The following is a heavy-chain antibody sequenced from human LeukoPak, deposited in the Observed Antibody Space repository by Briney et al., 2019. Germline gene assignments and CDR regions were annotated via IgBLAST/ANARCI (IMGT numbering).Heavy chain of an antibody. D-gene: IGHD6-6*01. CDR2: IWPGGDKT. Sequence: PGRTLRLSCAASGFTFSRYAMHWVRQTPGKGLERVAFIWPGGDKTYYADSVRGRFTISRDNSKNTLHLEMKSVRAEDTALYYCAKISSSSEPDFDYWGQGTLVTVSS. J-gene: IGHJ4*02. CDR3: AKISSSSEPDFDY. CDR1: GFTFSRYA. V-gene: IGHV3-33*06.